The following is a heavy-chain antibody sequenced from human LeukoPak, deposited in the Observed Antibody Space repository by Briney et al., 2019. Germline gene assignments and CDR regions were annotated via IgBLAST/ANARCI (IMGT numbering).Heavy chain of an antibody. CDR2: ISSSGSI. J-gene: IGHJ4*02. CDR3: ARFVLDWRDGYNLDY. CDR1: GFTFSDNY. Sequence: PGGSLRLSCAASGFTFSDNYMSWIRQAPGKGLEWVSYISSSGSIYYADSVKGRFTISRDNAKNSLYLQMNSLRAEDTAVYYCARFVLDWRDGYNLDYWGQGTLVTVSS. V-gene: IGHV3-11*04. D-gene: IGHD5-24*01.